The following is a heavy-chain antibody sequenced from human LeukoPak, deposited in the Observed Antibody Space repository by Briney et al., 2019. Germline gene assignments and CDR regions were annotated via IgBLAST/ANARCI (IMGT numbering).Heavy chain of an antibody. CDR3: ARDRYDIVVVPAARGPYGMDV. CDR2: ISSSSSYI. Sequence: PGGSLRLSCAASGFTFSSYSMNWVRQAPGKGLEWVSSISSSSSYIYYADSVKGRFTISRDNAKNSLYLQMNSLRAEDTAVYYCARDRYDIVVVPAARGPYGMDVWGQGTTVTVSS. CDR1: GFTFSSYS. V-gene: IGHV3-21*01. J-gene: IGHJ6*02. D-gene: IGHD2-2*01.